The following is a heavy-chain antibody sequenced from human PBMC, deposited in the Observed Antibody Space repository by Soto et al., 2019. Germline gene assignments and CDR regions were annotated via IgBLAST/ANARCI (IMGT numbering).Heavy chain of an antibody. D-gene: IGHD6-19*01. J-gene: IGHJ4*02. CDR1: GGTFSSYA. Sequence: ASVKVSCKASGGTFSSYAISWVRQAPGQGLEWMGGIIPIFGTANYAQKFQGRVTITADESTSTAYMELSSLRSEDTAVYYCARVVTYSSGWYYFDYWGQGTPVTVSS. V-gene: IGHV1-69*13. CDR2: IIPIFGTA. CDR3: ARVVTYSSGWYYFDY.